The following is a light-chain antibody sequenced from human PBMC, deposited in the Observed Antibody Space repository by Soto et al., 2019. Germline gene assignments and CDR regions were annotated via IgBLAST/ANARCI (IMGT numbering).Light chain of an antibody. CDR1: QSVSSN. CDR3: QQYNNWPYT. J-gene: IGKJ2*01. CDR2: GAS. Sequence: EIVMTQSPATLAVSPGERAALSCRASQSVSSNFAWYQQKPGQAPRLPIYGASSRATGTPARFSGSGSGTEITLTISSLQSEDFAVYYCQQYNNWPYTFGLGTKLEMK. V-gene: IGKV3-15*01.